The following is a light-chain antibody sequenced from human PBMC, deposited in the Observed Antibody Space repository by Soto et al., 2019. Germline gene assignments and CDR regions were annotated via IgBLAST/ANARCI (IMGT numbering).Light chain of an antibody. CDR3: QSYDSSLSGYV. CDR2: GNS. J-gene: IGLJ1*01. Sequence: QLVLTQPPSGSGAPGQRVTISCTGSSSNIGAGYDVHWYQQLPGTAPKVLIYGNSNRPSGVPDRFSGSKSGTSASLAITGLQAEDEADYYCQSYDSSLSGYVFGTGTKLTVL. CDR1: SSNIGAGYD. V-gene: IGLV1-40*01.